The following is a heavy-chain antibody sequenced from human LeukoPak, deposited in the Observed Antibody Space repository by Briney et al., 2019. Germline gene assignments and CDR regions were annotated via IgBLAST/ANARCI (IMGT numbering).Heavy chain of an antibody. J-gene: IGHJ4*02. V-gene: IGHV4-30-4*01. Sequence: SETLSLTCTVSGGSISSGDYYWSWIRQPPGKGLEWIGYIYYSGSTYYNPSLKSRVTISVDTSKNQLSLKLSSVTAADTAVYYCARDVSSSGFHFDYWGQGTLVTVSS. CDR1: GGSISSGDYY. D-gene: IGHD3-22*01. CDR3: ARDVSSSGFHFDY. CDR2: IYYSGST.